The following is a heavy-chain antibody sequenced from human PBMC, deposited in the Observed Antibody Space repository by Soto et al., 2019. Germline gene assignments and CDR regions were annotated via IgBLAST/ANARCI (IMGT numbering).Heavy chain of an antibody. CDR2: ISYDGSNK. Sequence: QVQLVESGGGVVQPGRSLRLSCAASGFTFSSYGMHWVRQAPGKGLEWVAVISYDGSNKYYADSVKGRFTISRDNSKNTLYLQMNRLIAEDAASYYCAKEHEKWLRRFDYWGQGTLVTVFS. CDR3: AKEHEKWLRRFDY. J-gene: IGHJ4*02. CDR1: GFTFSSYG. V-gene: IGHV3-30*18. D-gene: IGHD5-12*01.